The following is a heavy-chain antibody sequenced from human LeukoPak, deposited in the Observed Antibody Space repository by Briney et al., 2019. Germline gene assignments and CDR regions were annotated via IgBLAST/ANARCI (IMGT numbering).Heavy chain of an antibody. V-gene: IGHV3-7*01. CDR3: ARDRADFWSGYYTDFDY. CDR2: IRQDGGEK. J-gene: IGHJ4*02. CDR1: GFTFNSYW. Sequence: GGSLRLSCVGSGFTFNSYWMTWVRQAPGKGLEWVANIRQDGGEKVYVDSLKGRFTISRDNAKNSLFLQMNSLRVEDTAVYYCARDRADFWSGYYTDFDYWGQGTLVTVSS. D-gene: IGHD3-3*01.